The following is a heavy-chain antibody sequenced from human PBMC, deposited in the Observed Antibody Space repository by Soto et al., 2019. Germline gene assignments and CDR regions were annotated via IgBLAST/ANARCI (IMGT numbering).Heavy chain of an antibody. Sequence: ASVKGSRQVSGYTLAEFFMHWVRQAPGKGLEWMGGFDPEDGETIYAQKFQGRVTMTEDTSTDTAYMELSSLRSEDTAVYYCATATRHCSGGSCYYYWGQGTLVTVSS. CDR1: GYTLAEFF. CDR2: FDPEDGET. D-gene: IGHD2-15*01. V-gene: IGHV1-24*01. J-gene: IGHJ4*02. CDR3: ATATRHCSGGSCYYY.